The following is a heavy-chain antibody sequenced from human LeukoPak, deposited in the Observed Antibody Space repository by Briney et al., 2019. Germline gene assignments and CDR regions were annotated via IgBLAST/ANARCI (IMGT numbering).Heavy chain of an antibody. V-gene: IGHV3-48*04. J-gene: IGHJ4*02. CDR2: ISSSSSTI. CDR1: GFTFSSYS. Sequence: PGGSLRLSCAASGFTFSSYSMNWVRQAPGKGLEWVSYISSSSSTIYYADSVKGRFTISRDNAKNSLYLQMNSLRAEDTAVYYCARDHRQEIVVVPAAMGLWGQGTLVTVSS. CDR3: ARDHRQEIVVVPAAMGL. D-gene: IGHD2-2*01.